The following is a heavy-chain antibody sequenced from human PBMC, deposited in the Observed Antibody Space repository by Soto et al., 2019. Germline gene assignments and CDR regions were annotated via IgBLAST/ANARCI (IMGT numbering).Heavy chain of an antibody. J-gene: IGHJ6*02. CDR1: RGSISSSNW. D-gene: IGHD3-10*02. Sequence: QVQLQESGPGLVKPSGTLSLTCAVSRGSISSSNWWSWVRQPPGKGLEWIGEIYHSGSTNYNPSLKSRFTISVDKSKNQFSLKLSSVTAADTAVYYCASVRGGYYYAMDVWGQGTTVTVSS. CDR2: IYHSGST. CDR3: ASVRGGYYYAMDV. V-gene: IGHV4-4*02.